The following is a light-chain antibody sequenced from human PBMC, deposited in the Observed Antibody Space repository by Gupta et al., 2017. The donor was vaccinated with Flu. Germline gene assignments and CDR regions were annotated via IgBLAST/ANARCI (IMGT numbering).Light chain of an antibody. CDR3: SSYTSGSTLYV. CDR1: SSDVGGYNF. J-gene: IGLJ1*01. Sequence: QSALTQPASVSGSPGQSITISFTGTSSDVGGYNFVSWYQQHPGKAPKLMIYEVSNRPSGVSNRFSGSKSGNTASLTISGLQAEDEADYYCSSYTSGSTLYVFGSGTKVTVL. V-gene: IGLV2-14*01. CDR2: EVS.